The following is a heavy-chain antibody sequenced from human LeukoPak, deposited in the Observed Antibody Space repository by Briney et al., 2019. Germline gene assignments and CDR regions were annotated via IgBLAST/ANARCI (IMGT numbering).Heavy chain of an antibody. J-gene: IGHJ4*02. D-gene: IGHD5-24*01. CDR1: GFTLGDYA. Sequence: GGSLRLSCTASGFTLGDYAMSWVRQAPGKGLEWVGFIRSKTYGGTTEFAASVKGRFTISRDDSKSIAYLQMNSLKTEDTAVYYCTRGRDGYDYWGQGTLVTVSS. CDR2: IRSKTYGGTT. CDR3: TRGRDGYDY. V-gene: IGHV3-49*04.